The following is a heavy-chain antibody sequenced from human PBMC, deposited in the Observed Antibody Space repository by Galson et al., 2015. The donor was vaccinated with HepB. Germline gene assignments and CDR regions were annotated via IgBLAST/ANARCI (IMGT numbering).Heavy chain of an antibody. CDR2: IYPGDSDT. D-gene: IGHD6-19*01. CDR1: GYSFTSYW. J-gene: IGHJ3*02. CDR3: ARRRRPGGAVAATGAFDI. V-gene: IGHV5-51*03. Sequence: QSGAEVKKPGESLKISCKGSGYSFTSYWIGWVRQMPGKGLEWMGIIYPGDSDTRYSPSFQGQVTISADKSISTAYLQWSSLKASDTAMYYCARRRRPGGAVAATGAFDIWGQGTMVTVSS.